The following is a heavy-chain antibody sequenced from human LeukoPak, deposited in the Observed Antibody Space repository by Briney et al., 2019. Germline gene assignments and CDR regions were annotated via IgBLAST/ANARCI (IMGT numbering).Heavy chain of an antibody. CDR1: GYTFTGYY. Sequence: GSVKVSCKASGYTFTGYYMHWVRQAPGQGLEWMGWINRNSGGTKYAQKVQGRVTMTRDTSIRTAYMEMSRLRSDDTAVYYCSRVRDIVVVPAAQGAFDIWGQGTMVTVSS. V-gene: IGHV1-2*02. CDR3: SRVRDIVVVPAAQGAFDI. J-gene: IGHJ3*02. D-gene: IGHD2-2*01. CDR2: INRNSGGT.